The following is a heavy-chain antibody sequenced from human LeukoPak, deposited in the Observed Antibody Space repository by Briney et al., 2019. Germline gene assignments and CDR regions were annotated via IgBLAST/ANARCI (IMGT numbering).Heavy chain of an antibody. D-gene: IGHD7-27*01. V-gene: IGHV1-8*01. J-gene: IGHJ4*02. Sequence: ASVKVSCKASGYTFSNYDFNWMRQATGQGLEWMGWMNPNSGDTGYAQKFQDRVTMTRNTSISTAYMELSSLRSDDTAVYYCARGPPNWGYDYWGPGTLVTVSS. CDR2: MNPNSGDT. CDR1: GYTFSNYD. CDR3: ARGPPNWGYDY.